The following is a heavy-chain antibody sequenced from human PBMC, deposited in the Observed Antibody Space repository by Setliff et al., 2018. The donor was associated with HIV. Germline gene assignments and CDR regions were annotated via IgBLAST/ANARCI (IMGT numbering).Heavy chain of an antibody. J-gene: IGHJ1*01. CDR2: FDPEDGET. D-gene: IGHD6-19*01. CDR1: GYTFTELS. Sequence: GASVKVSCKASGYTFTELSRHWVRQAPGKGLEWMGGFDPEDGETISAQKFQGRVTMTEDTSTDTAYMELRSLRSEDTAVYYCSTSPRGLGVAATGRRYLHHWGQGTLVTVSS. CDR3: STSPRGLGVAATGRRYLHH. V-gene: IGHV1-24*01.